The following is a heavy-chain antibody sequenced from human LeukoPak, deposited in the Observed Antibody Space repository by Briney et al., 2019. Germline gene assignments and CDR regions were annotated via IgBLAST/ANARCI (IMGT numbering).Heavy chain of an antibody. D-gene: IGHD3/OR15-3a*01. J-gene: IGHJ4*02. CDR3: ARQTGSGLFILP. V-gene: IGHV4-39*01. CDR2: IYYSGNT. CDR1: GGSISNSY. Sequence: SETLSLTCTVSGGSISNSYWGWIRQPPGKGLEWIGSIYYSGNTYYNASLKSQVSISIDTSKNQFSLRLTSVTAADTAVYYCARQTGSGLFILPGGQGTLVTVSS.